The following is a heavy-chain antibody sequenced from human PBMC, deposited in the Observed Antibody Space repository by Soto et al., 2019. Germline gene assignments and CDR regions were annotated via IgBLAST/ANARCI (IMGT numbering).Heavy chain of an antibody. J-gene: IGHJ3*02. CDR1: GFTVSSNY. D-gene: IGHD6-13*01. CDR2: IYSGGSYT. V-gene: IGHV3-66*01. CDR3: VRGGYMHACDI. Sequence: GGSLRLSCAASGFTVSSNYMSWVRQAPGKGLEWVSVIYSGGSYTIYAEYVKGRITFSRDNAKNTLYLQMNSMRAEDTAVYYCVRGGYMHACDIWGQGTMVTVSS.